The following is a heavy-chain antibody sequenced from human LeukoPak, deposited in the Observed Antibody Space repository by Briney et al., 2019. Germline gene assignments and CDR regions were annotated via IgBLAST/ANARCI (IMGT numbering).Heavy chain of an antibody. Sequence: GGSLRLSCAASGFTFSSYGMHWVRKAPGKGLEWVAVISYDGSNKYYADSVKGRFTISRDNSKNTLYLQMNSLGAEDTAVYYCAKGMVRGVIMPYDYWGQGTLVTVSS. V-gene: IGHV3-30*18. CDR2: ISYDGSNK. CDR3: AKGMVRGVIMPYDY. CDR1: GFTFSSYG. J-gene: IGHJ4*02. D-gene: IGHD3-10*01.